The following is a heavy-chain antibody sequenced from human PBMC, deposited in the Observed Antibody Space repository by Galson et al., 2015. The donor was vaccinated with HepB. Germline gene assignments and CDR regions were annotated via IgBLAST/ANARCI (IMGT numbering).Heavy chain of an antibody. V-gene: IGHV3-15*01. D-gene: IGHD2-8*01. CDR3: STVHSATNEYYYYGLDV. CDR1: GFPFTNAW. J-gene: IGHJ6*02. CDR2: IKTTFDGGTT. Sequence: SLRLSCAASGFPFTNAWLSWVRQAPGKGLGWVGRIKTTFDGGTTVYAAPVKGRFTISRDDSKSTLYLQMNSLKTEDTAVYFCSTVHSATNEYYYYGLDVWGQGTTVTVSS.